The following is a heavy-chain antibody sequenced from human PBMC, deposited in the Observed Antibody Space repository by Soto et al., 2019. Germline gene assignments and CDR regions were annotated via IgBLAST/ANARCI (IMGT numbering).Heavy chain of an antibody. J-gene: IGHJ4*02. Sequence: SETLSLTCTVSGGSISSGGYYWSWIRQHPGKGLEWIGYIYNSGSTYYNPSLKSRVTISADTSKNQFSLKLSSVTAADTAVYYCARNYGDYVDYWGQGTLVTVSS. CDR3: ARNYGDYVDY. V-gene: IGHV4-31*03. D-gene: IGHD4-17*01. CDR1: GGSISSGGYY. CDR2: IYNSGST.